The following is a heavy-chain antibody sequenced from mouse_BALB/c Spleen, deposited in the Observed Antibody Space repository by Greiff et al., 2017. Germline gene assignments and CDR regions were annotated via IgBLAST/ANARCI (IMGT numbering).Heavy chain of an antibody. CDR1: GYAFSSSW. Sequence: QVQLQQSGPELVKPGASVKISCTASGYAFSSSWMNWVKQRPGQGLEWIGRIYPGDGDTNYNGKFKGKATLTADKSSSTAYMQLSSLTSVDSAVYFCARGGGTVYAMDYWGQGTSVTVSS. CDR3: ARGGGTVYAMDY. V-gene: IGHV1-82*01. CDR2: IYPGDGDT. J-gene: IGHJ4*01. D-gene: IGHD4-1*01.